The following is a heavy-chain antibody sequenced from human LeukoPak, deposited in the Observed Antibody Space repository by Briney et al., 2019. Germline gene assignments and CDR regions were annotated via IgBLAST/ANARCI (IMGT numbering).Heavy chain of an antibody. CDR1: GFTVSSNY. V-gene: IGHV3-66*01. D-gene: IGHD5-12*01. Sequence: QPGGSLRLSCAASGFTVSSNYMSWVRQAPGKGLEWVSVIYRGGNTYSADSVKGRFTISRDNSRNTLYLQMNRLRAEDTAVYHCAREGDYDYYFDYWGQGTLVTVSS. CDR3: AREGDYDYYFDY. CDR2: IYRGGNT. J-gene: IGHJ4*02.